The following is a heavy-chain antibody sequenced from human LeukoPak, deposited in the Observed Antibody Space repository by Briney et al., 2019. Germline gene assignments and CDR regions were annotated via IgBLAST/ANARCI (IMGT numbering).Heavy chain of an antibody. V-gene: IGHV3-74*03. D-gene: IGHD3-10*01. CDR3: AREASGSDNYYSDF. CDR2: IQKDGKNT. CDR1: GFTFSTYW. J-gene: IGHJ4*02. Sequence: GGSLRLSCAASGFTFSTYWMQWGRQAPGKGPVWVSRIQKDGKNTKYADSVEGRFTISRDDGKNTLYLQMNSLRAEDTAVYYCAREASGSDNYYSDFWGQGTLVTVSS.